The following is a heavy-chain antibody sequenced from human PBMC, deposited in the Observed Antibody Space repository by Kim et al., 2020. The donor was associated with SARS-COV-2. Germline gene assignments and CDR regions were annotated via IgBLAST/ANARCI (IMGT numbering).Heavy chain of an antibody. CDR3: ARGNYYDSSGYRDYYYDMDV. CDR1: GFTFSSYD. J-gene: IGHJ6*02. CDR2: IGTAGDT. D-gene: IGHD3-22*01. V-gene: IGHV3-13*04. Sequence: GGSLRLSCAASGFTFSSYDMHWVRQATGKGLEWVSAIGTAGDTYYPGSVKGRFTISRENAKNSLYLQMNSLRAGDTAVYYCARGNYYDSSGYRDYYYDMDVWGQGNTVTVSS.